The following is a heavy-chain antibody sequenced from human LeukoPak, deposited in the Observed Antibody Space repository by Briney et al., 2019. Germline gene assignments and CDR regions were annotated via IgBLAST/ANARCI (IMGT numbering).Heavy chain of an antibody. D-gene: IGHD2-21*02. Sequence: GGSLRLSCAASGFTFSSYGMHWVRRAPGKGLEWVAVISYDGNNKYYADSVKGRFTISRDNSKNTLYLQMNSLRAEDTAVYYCAKDVAGDPTIDYWGQGTLVTVSS. J-gene: IGHJ4*02. CDR2: ISYDGNNK. CDR3: AKDVAGDPTIDY. CDR1: GFTFSSYG. V-gene: IGHV3-30*18.